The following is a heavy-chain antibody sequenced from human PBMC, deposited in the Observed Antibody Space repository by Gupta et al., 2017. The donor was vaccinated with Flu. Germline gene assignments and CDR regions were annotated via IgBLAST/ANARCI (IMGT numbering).Heavy chain of an antibody. D-gene: IGHD4-4*01. V-gene: IGHV4-4*02. CDR2: IFHSGST. Sequence: PGKGLEWIGEIFHSGSTDYNTSLKSRVTISVDKSQNQFSLKLSSVTAADTAVYYCARVRDYSNFFYNYYYMDVWGKGTAVTVSS. CDR3: ARVRDYSNFFYNYYYMDV. J-gene: IGHJ6*03.